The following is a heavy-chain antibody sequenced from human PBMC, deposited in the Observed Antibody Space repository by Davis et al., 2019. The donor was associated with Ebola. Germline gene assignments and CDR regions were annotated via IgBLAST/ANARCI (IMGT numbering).Heavy chain of an antibody. CDR3: ARSRHRGYYFDY. CDR2: IYSGGST. CDR1: GFTVSSNY. V-gene: IGHV3-53*01. Sequence: GESLKISCAASGFTVSSNYMSWVRQAPGKGLEWVSVIYSGGSTYYADSVKGRFTISRDNSKNTLYLQMNSLRAEDTAVYYCARSRHRGYYFDYWGQGTLVTVSS. J-gene: IGHJ4*02. D-gene: IGHD5-12*01.